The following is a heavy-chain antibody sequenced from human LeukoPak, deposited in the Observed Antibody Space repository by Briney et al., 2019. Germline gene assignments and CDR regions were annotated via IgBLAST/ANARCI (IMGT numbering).Heavy chain of an antibody. D-gene: IGHD5-24*01. Sequence: ASVKVSCKVSGYTLTELSMHWVRQAPGKGLEWMGGFDLEDGETIYAQKFQGRVTVTEDTSTDTAYMELSSLRSEDTAVYYCATDSITQDGYNSFDYWGQGTLVTVSS. CDR2: FDLEDGET. CDR3: ATDSITQDGYNSFDY. J-gene: IGHJ4*02. CDR1: GYTLTELS. V-gene: IGHV1-24*01.